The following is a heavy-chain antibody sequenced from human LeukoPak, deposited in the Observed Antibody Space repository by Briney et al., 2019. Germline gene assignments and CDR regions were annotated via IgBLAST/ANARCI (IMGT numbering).Heavy chain of an antibody. D-gene: IGHD4-11*01. J-gene: IGHJ6*03. CDR3: AKDRGDSLYYMDV. CDR1: GFTFSSYG. Sequence: GGSLRLSCAASGFTFSSYGMHWVRQAPGKGLEWVAFIRYDESNKFYADSVKSRFAISRDNSKDTLYLQMNSLRAEDTTVYYCAKDRGDSLYYMDVWGKGTTVTVSS. CDR2: IRYDESNK. V-gene: IGHV3-30*02.